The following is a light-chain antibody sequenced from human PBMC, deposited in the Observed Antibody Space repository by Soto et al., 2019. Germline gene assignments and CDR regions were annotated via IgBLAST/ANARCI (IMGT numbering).Light chain of an antibody. V-gene: IGKV3-20*01. CDR3: QQYGSSPPIT. J-gene: IGKJ2*01. CDR2: GAS. CDR1: QSVSSSY. Sequence: EIVLTQSPGTLSLSPGERATLSCRASQSVSSSYLAWYQQKPGQAPRLIIYGASSRATGIPDRFSGSGCGKDVTLTISRLEPEDFVVYYCQQYGSSPPITFGQGTKLEIK.